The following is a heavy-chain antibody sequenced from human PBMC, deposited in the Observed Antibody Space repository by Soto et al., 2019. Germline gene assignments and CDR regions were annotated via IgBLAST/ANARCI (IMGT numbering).Heavy chain of an antibody. CDR3: AREVVGATDGMDV. CDR2: IFHDGGNK. Sequence: GGSLRLSCAASGFTFSDSGMHWVRQAPGKGLEWVAVIFHDGGNKYYADSVKGRFTISRDNSKNTLYLQMNSLRAEDTAVYYCAREVVGATDGMDVWGQGPTVTVSS. V-gene: IGHV3-33*01. J-gene: IGHJ6*02. CDR1: GFTFSDSG. D-gene: IGHD1-26*01.